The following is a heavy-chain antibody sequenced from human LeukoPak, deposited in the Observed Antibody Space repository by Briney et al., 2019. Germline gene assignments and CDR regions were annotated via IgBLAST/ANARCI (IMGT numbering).Heavy chain of an antibody. CDR2: INPGGSST. J-gene: IGHJ4*02. V-gene: IGHV3-74*01. CDR1: GFTFSNYW. CDR3: ARSNQADDD. Sequence: PGGSLRLSCAASGFTFSNYWMHWVRQVPGKGLVWVSRINPGGSSTTYADSVRGRFTISRDNAKNTLYLQMDSLRAEDTGVYYCARSNQADDDWGQGTLVTVSS. D-gene: IGHD1-14*01.